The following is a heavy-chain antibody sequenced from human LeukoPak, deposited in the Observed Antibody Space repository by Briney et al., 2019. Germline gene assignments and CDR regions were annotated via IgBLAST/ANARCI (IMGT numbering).Heavy chain of an antibody. D-gene: IGHD2/OR15-2a*01. V-gene: IGHV1-8*02. Sequence: ASVKVSCKASGDTFNNYAISWVRQATGQGLEWMGWMNPNSGNTGHAQKFQGRVTMTRNTSISTAYMELGSLRSEDTAVYYCARAFSGFDYWGQGTLVTVSS. CDR1: GDTFNNYA. CDR2: MNPNSGNT. CDR3: ARAFSGFDY. J-gene: IGHJ4*02.